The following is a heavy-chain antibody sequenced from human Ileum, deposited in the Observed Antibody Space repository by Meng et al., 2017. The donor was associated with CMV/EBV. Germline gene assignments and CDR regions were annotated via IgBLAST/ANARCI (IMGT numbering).Heavy chain of an antibody. CDR3: VRDGAHAYSPFDY. D-gene: IGHD2-15*01. CDR2: MYHSGGT. Sequence: GSLRLSCAVSGDSFSISNWWSWVRQPPGKGLEWIGEMYHSGGTNYNPSLKSRVIISVDKSKNQFSLRLSSVTAADTAVYYCVRDGAHAYSPFDYWGQGILVTVSS. CDR1: GDSFSISNW. V-gene: IGHV4-4*02. J-gene: IGHJ4*02.